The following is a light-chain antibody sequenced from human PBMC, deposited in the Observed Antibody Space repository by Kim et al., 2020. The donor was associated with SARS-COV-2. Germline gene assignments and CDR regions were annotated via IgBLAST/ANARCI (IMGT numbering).Light chain of an antibody. Sequence: DIQMTQSPSSLSASVGDRVTITCRTTQSISSHLNWYQQKPGRAPKLLISAASTLQGGVPSRFSGSGSETDFTLTISSLQLEDFATYYCQQSHTTPLLTFGGGTKVDIK. CDR1: QSISSH. V-gene: IGKV1-39*01. CDR2: AAS. CDR3: QQSHTTPLLT. J-gene: IGKJ4*01.